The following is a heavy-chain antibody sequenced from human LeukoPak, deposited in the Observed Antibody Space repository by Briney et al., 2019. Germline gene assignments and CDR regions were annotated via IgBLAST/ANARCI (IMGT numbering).Heavy chain of an antibody. Sequence: GGTLRLSCAASGFTFSSYAINWVRQAPGKGLEWVSSISASGGSTYYADSVKGRFTISRDNSKNTLYLQMNSLRAEDTAVYYCAARDYDSSGYQDYWGQGTLVTVSS. CDR2: ISASGGST. J-gene: IGHJ4*02. CDR1: GFTFSSYA. D-gene: IGHD3-22*01. CDR3: AARDYDSSGYQDY. V-gene: IGHV3-23*01.